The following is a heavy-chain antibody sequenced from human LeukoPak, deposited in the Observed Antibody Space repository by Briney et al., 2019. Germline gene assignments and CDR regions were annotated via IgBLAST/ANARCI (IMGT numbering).Heavy chain of an antibody. CDR3: ARDHYDFWSGYSPQYYFDY. D-gene: IGHD3-3*01. CDR2: IYTSGST. J-gene: IGHJ4*02. CDR1: GGSISSYY. V-gene: IGHV4-4*07. Sequence: KPSETLSPTCTVSGGSISSYYWSWIRQPAGKGLEWIGRIYTSGSTNYNPSLKSRVTISVDKSKNQFSLKLSSVTAADTAVYYCARDHYDFWSGYSPQYYFDYWGQGTLVTVSS.